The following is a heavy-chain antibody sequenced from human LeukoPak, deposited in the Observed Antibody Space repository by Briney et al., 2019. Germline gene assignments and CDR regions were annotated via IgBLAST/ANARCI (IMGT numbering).Heavy chain of an antibody. V-gene: IGHV4-59*01. CDR1: GGSISNYY. CDR2: IYYIGST. D-gene: IGHD6-13*01. Sequence: PSETLSLTCTISGGSISNYYWNWIRQPPGKGLEWIGYIYYIGSTNYNPSLKSRVTMSVDTSKNQFSLNLKSVTPEDTAVYYCARNLLPEQLVLNFWGQGTLVTVSS. CDR3: ARNLLPEQLVLNF. J-gene: IGHJ4*02.